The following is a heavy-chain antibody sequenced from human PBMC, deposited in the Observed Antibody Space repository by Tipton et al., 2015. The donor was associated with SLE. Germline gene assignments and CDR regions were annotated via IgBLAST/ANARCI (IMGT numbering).Heavy chain of an antibody. J-gene: IGHJ3*02. V-gene: IGHV3-30-3*01. CDR2: ISYDGSNK. CDR1: GFTFRTYA. CDR3: ARDPYDGDAFDI. D-gene: IGHD3-3*01. Sequence: SLRLSCAASGFTFRTYAIHWVRQTPGKGLEWVAFISYDGSNKDCADSMKGRFTISRDNSKNTLYLQMNSLRAEDTAVHYCARDPYDGDAFDIWGQGTMVTVSS.